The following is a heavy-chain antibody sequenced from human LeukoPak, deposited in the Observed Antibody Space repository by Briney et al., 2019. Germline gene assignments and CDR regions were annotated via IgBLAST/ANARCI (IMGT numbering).Heavy chain of an antibody. Sequence: PKASVNVSCKASGGTFSSYAISWVRQAPGQGLEWMGGILPIFGTANYAQKFQGRVTITADESTSTAYMELSSLGSEDTAVYYCARGRGDGYNSAPYGMDVWGQGTTVTVSS. CDR1: GGTFSSYA. D-gene: IGHD5-24*01. J-gene: IGHJ6*02. V-gene: IGHV1-69*13. CDR3: ARGRGDGYNSAPYGMDV. CDR2: ILPIFGTA.